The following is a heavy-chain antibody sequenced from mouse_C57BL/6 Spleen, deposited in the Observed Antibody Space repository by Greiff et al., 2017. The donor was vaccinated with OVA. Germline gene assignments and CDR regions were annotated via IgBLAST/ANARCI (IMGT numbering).Heavy chain of an antibody. CDR2: IWSGGST. D-gene: IGHD1-1*01. J-gene: IGHJ2*01. V-gene: IGHV2-2*01. CDR1: GFSLTSYG. Sequence: VKVVESGPGLVQPSQSLSITCTVSGFSLTSYGVHWVRQSPGKGLEWLGVIWSGGSTDYNAAFISRLSISKDNSKSQVFFKMNSLQADDTAIYYCARGIFYYGSSFDYWGQGTTLTVSS. CDR3: ARGIFYYGSSFDY.